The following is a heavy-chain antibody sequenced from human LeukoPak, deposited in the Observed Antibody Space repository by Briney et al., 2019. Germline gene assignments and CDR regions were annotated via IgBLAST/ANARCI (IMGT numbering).Heavy chain of an antibody. Sequence: GGSLRHSCAASGFTVRSNYMIWVRQAPGKGLEWVAVNYSGDSTHYADSVKGRYTISRDNSKNTLYLQMTSLRAEDTAVYYCAREPDYDILTGYRISWYFDLWGRGTLVTVSS. CDR3: AREPDYDILTGYRISWYFDL. D-gene: IGHD3-9*01. V-gene: IGHV3-66*01. CDR2: NYSGDST. CDR1: GFTVRSNY. J-gene: IGHJ2*01.